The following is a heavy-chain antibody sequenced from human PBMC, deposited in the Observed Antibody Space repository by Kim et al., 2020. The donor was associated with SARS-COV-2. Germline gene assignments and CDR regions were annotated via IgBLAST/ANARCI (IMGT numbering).Heavy chain of an antibody. CDR2: ISGSGGPT. V-gene: IGHV3-23*01. J-gene: IGHJ4*02. D-gene: IGHD2-15*01. CDR1: GFTFRSHA. CDR3: AKRYCSGGTCYSVDY. Sequence: GGSLRLSCAASGFTFRSHAMNWVRQAPGKGLEWVSGISGSGGPTNYADSVKGRFTISRDNAKNTLYLQMNSLRAEDTAVYYCAKRYCSGGTCYSVDYWGQGTLVTVSS.